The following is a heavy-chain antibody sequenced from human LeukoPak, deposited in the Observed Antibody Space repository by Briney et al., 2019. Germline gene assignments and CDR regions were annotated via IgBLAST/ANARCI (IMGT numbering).Heavy chain of an antibody. D-gene: IGHD1-26*01. CDR2: IGSGGSMR. J-gene: IGHJ4*02. V-gene: IGHV3-48*03. CDR3: ARGGNFVNY. Sequence: GSLRLSCAASGFTFETYEMNWVRQTPGRGLEWVAYIGSGGSMRYYADSVEGRFTISRINAKNSLYLQMNSLRAEDTAVYYCARGGNFVNYWGQGTLVTVSS. CDR1: GFTFETYE.